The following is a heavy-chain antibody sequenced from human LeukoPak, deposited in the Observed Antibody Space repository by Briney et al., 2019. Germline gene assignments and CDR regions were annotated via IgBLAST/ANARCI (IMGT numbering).Heavy chain of an antibody. D-gene: IGHD6-13*01. CDR3: ARSRRGAAAYLDY. CDR1: GGSISSYY. J-gene: IGHJ4*02. Sequence: SETLSLTCTVSGGSISSYYWSWIRQPPGKGLEWIGYIYYSGSTNYSPSLKSRVTISVDTSKNQFSLKLSSVTAADTAVYYCARSRRGAAAYLDYWGQGTLVTVSS. CDR2: IYYSGST. V-gene: IGHV4-59*08.